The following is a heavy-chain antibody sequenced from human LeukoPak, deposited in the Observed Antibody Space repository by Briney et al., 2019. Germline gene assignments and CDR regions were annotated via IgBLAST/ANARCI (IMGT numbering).Heavy chain of an antibody. CDR2: ISGSGGST. D-gene: IGHD2-21*01. V-gene: IGHV3-23*01. CDR1: GFYFSSHA. J-gene: IGHJ4*02. CDR3: ARIKSVWYYFDY. Sequence: GGSLRLSCAASGFYFSSHAMHWVRQAPGKGLEWVSAISGSGGSTYYADSVKGRFTISRDNSKNTLYLQMNSLRAEDTAVYYCARIKSVWYYFDYWGQGTLVTVSS.